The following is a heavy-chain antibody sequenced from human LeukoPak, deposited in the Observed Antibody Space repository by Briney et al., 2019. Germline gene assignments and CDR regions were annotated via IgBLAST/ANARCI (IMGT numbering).Heavy chain of an antibody. CDR1: GYTFTGYY. D-gene: IGHD3-3*01. V-gene: IGHV1-2*02. J-gene: IGHJ4*02. CDR3: ARGVTIFGVVPLYFDY. CDR2: INPNSGGT. Sequence: GASVKVSCKASGYTFTGYYMHWVRQAPGQGLEWMGWINPNSGGTNYAQKFQGRVTMTRDTSISTAYMELSRLRSDDTAVYYCARGVTIFGVVPLYFDYWGQGTLVTVSS.